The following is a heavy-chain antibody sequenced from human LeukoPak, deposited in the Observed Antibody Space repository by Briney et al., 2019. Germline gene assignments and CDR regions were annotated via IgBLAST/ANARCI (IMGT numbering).Heavy chain of an antibody. Sequence: SETLSLTCTVSGGSISNCYWTWIRQPPGKGLEWIGYIYNSGSTNYNPSLKSRVTISVDTSKNQFSLKLSSVTAADTAVYYCARGFCSNTRCYKEMATILPDYWGQGALVTVSS. CDR3: ARGFCSNTRCYKEMATILPDY. CDR1: GGSISNCY. D-gene: IGHD2-2*02. V-gene: IGHV4-59*08. CDR2: IYNSGST. J-gene: IGHJ4*02.